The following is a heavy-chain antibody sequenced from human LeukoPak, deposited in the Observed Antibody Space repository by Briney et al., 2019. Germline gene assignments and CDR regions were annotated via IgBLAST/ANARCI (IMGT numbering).Heavy chain of an antibody. CDR3: ARDGGSAWSDFDY. V-gene: IGHV3-15*01. Sequence: GGSLRLSCVASGVTLSNAWMSWVRQAPGKGLEWVGRIKTITDDGTTDYASRVTGRFTISRDNSNDTVFLQMNSLRAEDTAVYYCARDGGSAWSDFDYWGQGTLLTLSS. D-gene: IGHD6-19*01. J-gene: IGHJ4*02. CDR1: GVTLSNAW. CDR2: IKTITDDGTT.